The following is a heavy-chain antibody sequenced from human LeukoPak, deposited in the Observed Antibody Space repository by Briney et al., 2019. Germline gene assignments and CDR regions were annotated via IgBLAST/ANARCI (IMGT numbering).Heavy chain of an antibody. CDR1: GGSISSYY. CDR2: IYHSGST. CDR3: ALDWSGYFY. Sequence: SETLSLTCTVSGGSISSYYWSWIRQPPGKGLEWIGSIYHSGSTYYNPSLKSRVTISVDTSKNQFSLKLGSVTAADTAVYYCALDWSGYFYWGQGTLVTVSS. D-gene: IGHD3-3*01. V-gene: IGHV4-59*04. J-gene: IGHJ4*02.